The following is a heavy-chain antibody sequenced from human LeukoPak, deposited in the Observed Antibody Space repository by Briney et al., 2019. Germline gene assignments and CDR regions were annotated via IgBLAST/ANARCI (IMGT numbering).Heavy chain of an antibody. CDR2: ISYDGSNK. J-gene: IGHJ4*02. V-gene: IGHV3-30*18. CDR1: GFTFSSYG. D-gene: IGHD6-19*01. Sequence: PGGSLRLSCAAPGFTFSSYGMHWVRQAPGKGLEWVAVISYDGSNKYYADSVKGRFTISRDNSKNTLYLQMNSLRAEDTAVYYCAKVRWVAQWLDLDYWGQGTLVTVSS. CDR3: AKVRWVAQWLDLDY.